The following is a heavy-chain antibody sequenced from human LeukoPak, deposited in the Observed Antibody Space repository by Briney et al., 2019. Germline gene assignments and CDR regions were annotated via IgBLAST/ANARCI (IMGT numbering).Heavy chain of an antibody. D-gene: IGHD3-22*01. Sequence: KPGGSLRLSCAASGFTFSSYSMNWVRQAPGKGLEWVSSISSSSSYIYYADSVKGRSTISRDNAKNSLYLQMNSLRAEDTAVYYCARESSSGRLRGYFDYWGQGTLVTVSS. V-gene: IGHV3-21*01. CDR2: ISSSSSYI. CDR3: ARESSSGRLRGYFDY. J-gene: IGHJ4*02. CDR1: GFTFSSYS.